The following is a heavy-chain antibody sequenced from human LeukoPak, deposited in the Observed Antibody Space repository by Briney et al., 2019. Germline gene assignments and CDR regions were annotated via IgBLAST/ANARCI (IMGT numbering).Heavy chain of an antibody. CDR2: INHSGST. D-gene: IGHD2-15*01. J-gene: IGHJ4*02. V-gene: IGHV4-34*01. CDR3: AREPGYCSGGSCYD. Sequence: SETLSLTCAVYGGSFSGYYWSWIRQPPGKGLEWIGEINHSGSTNYNPSLKSRVTISVDTSKNQFSLKLSSVTAADTAVYYCAREPGYCSGGSCYDWGQGTLVTVSS. CDR1: GGSFSGYY.